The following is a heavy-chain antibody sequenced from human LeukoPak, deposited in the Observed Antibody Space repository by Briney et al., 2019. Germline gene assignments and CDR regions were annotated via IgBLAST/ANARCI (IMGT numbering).Heavy chain of an antibody. Sequence: SETPSLTCAVYGGSFSGYSWSWIRQPPGKGLEWIGEIDHSGSTNYNPSLMSRVTISIDTSKNQFSLKLSSVTAADTAVYYCARQTREVLFDYWGQGTLVTVSS. CDR3: ARQTREVLFDY. CDR2: IDHSGST. D-gene: IGHD1-26*01. CDR1: GGSFSGYS. J-gene: IGHJ4*02. V-gene: IGHV4-34*01.